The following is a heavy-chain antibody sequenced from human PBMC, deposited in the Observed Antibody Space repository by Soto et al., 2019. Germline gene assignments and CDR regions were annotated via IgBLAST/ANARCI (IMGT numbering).Heavy chain of an antibody. J-gene: IGHJ4*02. CDR3: ARQGRAVSSYYFDY. V-gene: IGHV3-64*01. Sequence: EVQLVESGGGLVQPGGSLRLSCAASGFTFSSYAMHWVRQAPGKGLEYVSAISSNGGSTYYANSVKGRFTISRDNSKNMLYLQMGSLRAEDMALYYCARQGRAVSSYYFDYWGQGTLVTVSS. CDR2: ISSNGGST. CDR1: GFTFSSYA. D-gene: IGHD3-10*01.